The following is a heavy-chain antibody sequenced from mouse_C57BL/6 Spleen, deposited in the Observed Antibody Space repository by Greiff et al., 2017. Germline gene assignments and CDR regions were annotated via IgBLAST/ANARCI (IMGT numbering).Heavy chain of an antibody. Sequence: EVKLMESGGGLVKPGGSLKLSCAASGFTFSSYAMSWVRQTPEKRLEWVATISDGGSYTYYPDNVKGRFTISRDNAKNNLYLQMSHLKSEDTANYYCARDEEDAMEYRGQGTSVTVSS. CDR1: GFTFSSYA. CDR3: ARDEEDAMEY. CDR2: ISDGGSYT. V-gene: IGHV5-4*01. J-gene: IGHJ4*01.